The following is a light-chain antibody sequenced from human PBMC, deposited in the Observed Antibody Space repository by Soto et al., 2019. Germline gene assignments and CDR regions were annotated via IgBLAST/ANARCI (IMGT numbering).Light chain of an antibody. CDR1: QGISRY. V-gene: IGKV1-9*01. J-gene: IGKJ1*01. Sequence: DIQLTQSPSFLSASVGDRVTITCRASQGISRYLAWYQQRPGRAPKLLIYAASTLQSGVPSRFSGSGSGTEFTLTISGLHPEDFASYYCQQLNSYPRTFGLGTKVEIK. CDR3: QQLNSYPRT. CDR2: AAS.